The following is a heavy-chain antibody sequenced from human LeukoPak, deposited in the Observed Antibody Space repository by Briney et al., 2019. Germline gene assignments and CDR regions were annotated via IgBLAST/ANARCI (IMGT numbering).Heavy chain of an antibody. V-gene: IGHV3-48*02. CDR1: GFTFSSYP. D-gene: IGHD3-16*01. CDR2: ISSSSRTI. J-gene: IGHJ3*01. Sequence: GGSLRLSCASSGFTFSSYPINWVRQAPGKGLDWVSYISSSSRTIYYADSVKGRSTISRDNAKNSLYLQMNSLRDEDTAVYFCARVLGGYDAFDVWGQGTMVTVSS. CDR3: ARVLGGYDAFDV.